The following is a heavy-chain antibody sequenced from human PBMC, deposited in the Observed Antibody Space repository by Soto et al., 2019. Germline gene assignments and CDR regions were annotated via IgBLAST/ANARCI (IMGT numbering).Heavy chain of an antibody. J-gene: IGHJ6*02. CDR1: GYTFTSYA. CDR2: ISAYNGNT. CDR3: AAIPGIAVAGESYYYGMDV. D-gene: IGHD6-19*01. Sequence: ASVKVSCKASGYTFTSYAMHWVRQAPGQRLEWMGWISAYNGNTNYAQKLQGRVTMTTDTSTSTAYMELRSLRSDDTAVYYCAAIPGIAVAGESYYYGMDVWGQGTTVTVSS. V-gene: IGHV1-18*01.